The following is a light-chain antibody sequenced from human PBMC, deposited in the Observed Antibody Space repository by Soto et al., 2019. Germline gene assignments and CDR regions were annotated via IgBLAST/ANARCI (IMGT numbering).Light chain of an antibody. CDR3: SSYTSSSTRGVV. J-gene: IGLJ2*01. CDR2: DVS. V-gene: IGLV2-14*01. CDR1: SSDVGGYNY. Sequence: QSALTQPASVSGSPGQSITISCTGTSSDVGGYNYVSWYQQHPGKAPKLMIYDVSNRPSGVSNRFSGSKSGNTACLTISGLQAEDEADYYCSSYTSSSTRGVVFGGGTKLTVL.